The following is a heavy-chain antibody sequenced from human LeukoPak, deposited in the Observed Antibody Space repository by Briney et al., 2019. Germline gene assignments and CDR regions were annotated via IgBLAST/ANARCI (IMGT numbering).Heavy chain of an antibody. D-gene: IGHD2-15*01. CDR3: ASLGGYCSGGSCPIKRDDAFDI. CDR1: GGSISSYY. J-gene: IGHJ3*02. Sequence: PSETLSLTCTVSGGSISSYYWSWIRQPAGKGLEWIGRIYTSGSTNYNPSLKSRVTMSVDTSKNQFSLKLSSVTAADTAVYYCASLGGYCSGGSCPIKRDDAFDIWGQGTMVTVSS. V-gene: IGHV4-4*07. CDR2: IYTSGST.